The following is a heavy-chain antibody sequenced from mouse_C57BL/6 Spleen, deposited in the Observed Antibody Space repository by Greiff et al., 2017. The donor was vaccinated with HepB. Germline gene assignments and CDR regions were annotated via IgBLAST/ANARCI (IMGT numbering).Heavy chain of an antibody. D-gene: IGHD1-1*01. V-gene: IGHV1-50*01. J-gene: IGHJ2*01. CDR3: ARGGYGSSSHY. CDR2: IDPSDSYT. CDR1: GYTFTSYW. Sequence: QVQLQQPGAELVKPGASVKLSCKASGYTFTSYWMQWVKQSPGQGLEWIGEIDPSDSYTNYNQKFKGKATLTVDTSSSTAYMQLSSLTSEDSAVYYCARGGYGSSSHYWGQGTTLTVSS.